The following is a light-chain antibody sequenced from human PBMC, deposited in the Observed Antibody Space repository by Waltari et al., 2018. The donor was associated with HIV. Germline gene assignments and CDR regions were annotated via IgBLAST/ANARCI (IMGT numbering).Light chain of an antibody. CDR2: WAS. Sequence: DIVMTQSPDSLAVSLGERATIHCKSSQSVLYSSNNKNYLAWYQQKPGQPPKLLIYWASTRDAGVPDRFSGSGSGTDFTLTISSLQAEDVAVYYCQQYYSTPYTFGQGTKLEIK. V-gene: IGKV4-1*01. CDR1: QSVLYSSNNKNY. J-gene: IGKJ2*01. CDR3: QQYYSTPYT.